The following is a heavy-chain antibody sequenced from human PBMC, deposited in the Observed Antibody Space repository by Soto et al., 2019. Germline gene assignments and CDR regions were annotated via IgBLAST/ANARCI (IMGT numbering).Heavy chain of an antibody. CDR1: GITFSDAW. V-gene: IGHV3-15*02. CDR2: IRSKTDGGTT. J-gene: IGHJ4*02. Sequence: EVQLVESGGALVKPGGSLSLSCAASGITFSDAWMGWVRQASGKGLEWVGRIRSKTDGGTTDYAAPVKGRFTISRDDSKNTLYLQMNNLRTEDTAVYYCSYDSYRGDFWGQGTLVTVSS. CDR3: SYDSYRGDF. D-gene: IGHD3-22*01.